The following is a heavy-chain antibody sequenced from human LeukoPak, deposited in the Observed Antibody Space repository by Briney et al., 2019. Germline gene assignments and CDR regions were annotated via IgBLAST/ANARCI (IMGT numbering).Heavy chain of an antibody. CDR1: GGSISTYY. J-gene: IGHJ3*02. D-gene: IGHD2/OR15-2a*01. V-gene: IGHV4-59*01. CDR3: ARVGFLDAFDI. CDR2: IHYSGST. Sequence: PSETLSLTCTVSGGSISTYYWNWIRQPPGKGLEWIGYIHYSGSTNYNPSLKSRVTISVDTSKNQFSLKLTSVTAADTAVYYCARVGFLDAFDIWGQGTMVTVSS.